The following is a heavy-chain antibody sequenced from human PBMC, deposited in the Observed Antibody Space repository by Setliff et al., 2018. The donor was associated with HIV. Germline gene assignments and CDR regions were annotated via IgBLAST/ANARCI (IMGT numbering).Heavy chain of an antibody. D-gene: IGHD2-21*02. J-gene: IGHJ4*02. V-gene: IGHV4-4*09. CDR2: IHASGKT. CDR3: ATLDPSGGNFLAY. CDR1: GDTDFY. Sequence: SLTCTVSGDTDFYWNWIRQPPGKGLEWIGYIHASGKTNYNPSLKSRVTLALDTSEMHFSLHLTSVTAADTAVYYCATLDPSGGNFLAYWGQGTLVTSPQ.